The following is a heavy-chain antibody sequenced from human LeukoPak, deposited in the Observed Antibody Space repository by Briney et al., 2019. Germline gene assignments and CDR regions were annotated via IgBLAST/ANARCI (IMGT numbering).Heavy chain of an antibody. CDR1: GFTFSSYA. V-gene: IGHV3-30*04. D-gene: IGHD3-22*01. J-gene: IGHJ3*02. CDR3: ARVLVVTYYGSSGYYWGAFDI. CDR2: ISYDGSNK. Sequence: PGGSLRLSCAASGFTFSSYAMHWVRQAPGKGLEWVAVISYDGSNKYYADSVKGRFTISRDNSKNTLYLQMNSLRAEDTAVYYCARVLVVTYYGSSGYYWGAFDIWGQGTMVTVSS.